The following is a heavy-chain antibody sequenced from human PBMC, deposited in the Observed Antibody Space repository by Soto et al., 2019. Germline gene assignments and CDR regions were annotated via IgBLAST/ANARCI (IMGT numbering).Heavy chain of an antibody. CDR3: ARGPSYSDSYFDY. V-gene: IGHV3-48*01. CDR1: GFTFSSYS. CDR2: ISSSSSTI. Sequence: GGSLRLSCAASGFTFSSYSMNWVRQAPGKGLEWVSYISSSSSTIYYADSVKGRFTISRDNAKNTVYLQMNSLRLEDTAVYYCARGPSYSDSYFDYWGQGTLVTVSS. D-gene: IGHD4-17*01. J-gene: IGHJ4*02.